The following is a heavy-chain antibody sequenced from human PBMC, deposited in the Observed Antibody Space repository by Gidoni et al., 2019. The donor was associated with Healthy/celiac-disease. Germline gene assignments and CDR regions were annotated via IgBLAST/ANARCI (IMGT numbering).Heavy chain of an antibody. CDR1: GFTFGDYA. D-gene: IGHD6-19*01. CDR2: IGSKAYGGTT. V-gene: IGHV3-49*05. Sequence: EVQLVESGGGLVKSGRSLGLSCTASGFTFGDYAPSWFRQAPGKGLDWVGFIGSKAYGGTTEYAASVKGRFTISRDDSKSIAYLQMNSLKTEDTAVYYCTSSSYSSGWSYEYYFDDWGQGTLVTVSS. J-gene: IGHJ4*02. CDR3: TSSSYSSGWSYEYYFDD.